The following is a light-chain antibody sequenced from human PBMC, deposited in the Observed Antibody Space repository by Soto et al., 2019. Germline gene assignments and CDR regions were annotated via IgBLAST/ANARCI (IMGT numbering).Light chain of an antibody. CDR3: QQYNDWPIT. CDR1: QSVSSD. Sequence: EIVMTQSPTTLSVSPGERATLSCRASQSVSSDLAWYQQKPGQAPRLLIYAAATRATGIPAKFSGSGSGTEFTLTITSLQSEDFAVYYCQQYNDWPITFGQGTRLESK. J-gene: IGKJ5*01. CDR2: AAA. V-gene: IGKV3-15*01.